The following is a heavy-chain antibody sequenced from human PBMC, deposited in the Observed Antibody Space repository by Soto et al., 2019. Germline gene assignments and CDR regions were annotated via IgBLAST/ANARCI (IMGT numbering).Heavy chain of an antibody. CDR3: VSHRGYSYVDY. J-gene: IGHJ4*02. D-gene: IGHD5-18*01. V-gene: IGHV1-3*01. CDR2: INAGNGNT. Sequence: ASVKVSCKASGYTFTSYAMHWVRQAPGQRLEWMGWINAGNGNTKYSQKFQGRVTITADKSTSTAYMELSSLRSEDTAVYYCVSHRGYSYVDYWGRGTLVTVSS. CDR1: GYTFTSYA.